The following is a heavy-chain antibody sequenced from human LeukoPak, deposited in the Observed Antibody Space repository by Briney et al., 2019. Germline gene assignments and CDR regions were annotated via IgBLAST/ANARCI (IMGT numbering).Heavy chain of an antibody. CDR2: IYSSGST. CDR1: GGSISGYY. D-gene: IGHD3-22*01. J-gene: IGHJ2*01. CDR3: AREDYDFSGRSWFFDL. Sequence: SETLSLTRTVSGGSISGYYWSWIRQPAGKGLEWIGRIYSSGSTIYNPSLKSRVTMSLDTSKSQFSLRLRSLTAADTAVYYCAREDYDFSGRSWFFDLWGRGTLVTVSS. V-gene: IGHV4-4*07.